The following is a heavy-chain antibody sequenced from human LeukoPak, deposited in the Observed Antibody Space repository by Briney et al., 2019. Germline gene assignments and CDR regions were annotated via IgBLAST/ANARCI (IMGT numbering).Heavy chain of an antibody. CDR3: ARLTGYCSGGSCYLLY. V-gene: IGHV5-51*01. D-gene: IGHD2-15*01. CDR2: IYPGDSDT. J-gene: IGHJ4*02. CDR1: GYSFTSYW. Sequence: GESLKISCKGSGYSFTSYWIGWVRQMPGKGLEWTGIIYPGDSDTRYSPSFQGQVTISADKSISTAYLQWSSLKASDTAMYYCARLTGYCSGGSCYLLYWGQGTLVTVSS.